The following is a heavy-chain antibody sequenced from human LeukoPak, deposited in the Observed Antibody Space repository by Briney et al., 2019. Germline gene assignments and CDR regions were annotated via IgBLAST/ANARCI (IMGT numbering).Heavy chain of an antibody. Sequence: GGSLRLSCAASGFTFSSYAMSWVRQAPGKGLEWVSGISWNSGSIGYADSVKGRFTISRDNAKNSLYLQMNSLRAEDTALYYCAKPWSSGYYYAAFDIWGQGTMVTVSS. D-gene: IGHD3-22*01. CDR3: AKPWSSGYYYAAFDI. J-gene: IGHJ3*02. V-gene: IGHV3-9*01. CDR1: GFTFSSYA. CDR2: ISWNSGSI.